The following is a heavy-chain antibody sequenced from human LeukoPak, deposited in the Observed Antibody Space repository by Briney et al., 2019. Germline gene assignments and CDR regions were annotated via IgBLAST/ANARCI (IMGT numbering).Heavy chain of an antibody. J-gene: IGHJ4*02. CDR1: GGTFSSYA. Sequence: GASVKVSCKASGGTFSSYAISWVRQAPGQGLEWMGRIIPILGIANYAQKFQGRVTITADKSTSTAYMELRSLRSEDTAVYYCARSVGGYSGYDYSAVDYWGQGTLVTVSS. V-gene: IGHV1-69*04. CDR3: ARSVGGYSGYDYSAVDY. D-gene: IGHD5-12*01. CDR2: IIPILGIA.